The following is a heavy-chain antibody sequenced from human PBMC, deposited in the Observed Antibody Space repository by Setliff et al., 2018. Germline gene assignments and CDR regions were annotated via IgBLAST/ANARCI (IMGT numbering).Heavy chain of an antibody. CDR3: ATDGPVLNGDYIS. CDR1: GASISTTHYY. D-gene: IGHD3-10*01. J-gene: IGHJ5*02. Sequence: SETLSLTCSVSGASISTTHYYWDWIRQSPEKGLEWIGTIDQNGITYYNPSVKSRVTVSVDKSKNQFSLSLRSVTAADTAVYYCATDGPVLNGDYISWGQGTLVTVSS. CDR2: IDQNGIT. V-gene: IGHV4-39*07.